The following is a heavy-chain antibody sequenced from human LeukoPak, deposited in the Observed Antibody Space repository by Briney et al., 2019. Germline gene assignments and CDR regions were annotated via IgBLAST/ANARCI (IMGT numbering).Heavy chain of an antibody. D-gene: IGHD5-12*01. Sequence: PGGSLRLSCAVSGFTFSSNWMSWIRQAPGKEQEWVANINQEGSEKYYADSVKGRFTISRDNAKNSLYLQMNSLRAEDTAVYYCARASRGDDASFWGQGALVTVSS. CDR3: ARASRGDDASF. CDR2: INQEGSEK. V-gene: IGHV3-7*05. J-gene: IGHJ4*02. CDR1: GFTFSSNW.